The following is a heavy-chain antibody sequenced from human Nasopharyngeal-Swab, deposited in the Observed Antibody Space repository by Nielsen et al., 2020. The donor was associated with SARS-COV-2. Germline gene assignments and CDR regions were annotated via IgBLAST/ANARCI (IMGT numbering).Heavy chain of an antibody. CDR3: AREGPAIWFGEYETSKSGMDV. Sequence: RQDPGKGLEWFGYIYYSGSTNYNPSLKSRVTISVDTSKNQFSLKLSSVTAADTAVYYCAREGPAIWFGEYETSKSGMDVWGQGTTVTVSS. V-gene: IGHV4-59*01. J-gene: IGHJ6*02. CDR2: IYYSGST. D-gene: IGHD3-10*01.